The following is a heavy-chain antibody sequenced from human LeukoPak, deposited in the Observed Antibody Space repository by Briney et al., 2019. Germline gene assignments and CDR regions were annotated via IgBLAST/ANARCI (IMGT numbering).Heavy chain of an antibody. V-gene: IGHV3-23*01. Sequence: GGSLRLSCAASGFTFSSYAMSWVRQAPGKGLEWVSAISGSGGSTYYADSVKGRLTISRDNSKNTLYLQMNSLRAEDTAVYYCAKDALPGVTTYLIDYWGQGTLVTVSS. CDR3: AKDALPGVTTYLIDY. J-gene: IGHJ4*02. CDR2: ISGSGGST. D-gene: IGHD4-17*01. CDR1: GFTFSSYA.